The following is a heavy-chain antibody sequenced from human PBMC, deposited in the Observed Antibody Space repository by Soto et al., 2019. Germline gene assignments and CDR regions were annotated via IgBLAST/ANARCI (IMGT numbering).Heavy chain of an antibody. CDR2: IYTSGST. Sequence: SETLSLTCTVSGGSISSYYWSWIRQPAGKGLEWIGRIYTSGSTNYNPSLKSRVTMSVDTSKNQFSLKLSSVTAADTAVYYCARDHRDSSGYYPYNWFDHWGQGTLVTVSS. D-gene: IGHD3-22*01. CDR3: ARDHRDSSGYYPYNWFDH. V-gene: IGHV4-4*07. J-gene: IGHJ5*02. CDR1: GGSISSYY.